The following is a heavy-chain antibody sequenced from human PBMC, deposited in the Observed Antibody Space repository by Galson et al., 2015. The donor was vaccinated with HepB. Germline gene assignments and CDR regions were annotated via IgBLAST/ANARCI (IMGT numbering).Heavy chain of an antibody. CDR2: IDHSGTA. V-gene: IGHV4-34*01. Sequence: TLSLTCAAYGGSFSGFYWSWVRQTPKKGLEWIGEIDHSGTAHYSPSLRSRVTISIDTSKNQFSLSLISVTAADAAVYFCARFHGISITGQFDYWGQGILVTVSS. J-gene: IGHJ4*02. CDR3: ARFHGISITGQFDY. CDR1: GGSFSGFY. D-gene: IGHD3-3*01.